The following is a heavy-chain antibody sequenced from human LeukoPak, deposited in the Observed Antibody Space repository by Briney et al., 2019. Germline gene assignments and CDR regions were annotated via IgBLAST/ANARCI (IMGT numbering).Heavy chain of an antibody. CDR2: IYYSGST. V-gene: IGHV4-59*01. CDR1: GGSISTYY. D-gene: IGHD4-17*01. J-gene: IGHJ4*02. CDR3: ARVGVYGDIDY. Sequence: SETLSLTCTVSGGSISTYYWSWIRQPPGKGLEWIGYIYYSGSTTYNPSLKSRVTISVDTSKNQFSLKLSSVTAADTAVYYCARVGVYGDIDYWGQGTLVTVSS.